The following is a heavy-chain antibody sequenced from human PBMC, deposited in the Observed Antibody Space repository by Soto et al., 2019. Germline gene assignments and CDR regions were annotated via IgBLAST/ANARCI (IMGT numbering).Heavy chain of an antibody. D-gene: IGHD6-13*01. V-gene: IGHV4-59*01. CDR2: IYYSGST. CDR1: GGSISSYY. CDR3: ARDDSSSWRHGFDP. J-gene: IGHJ5*02. Sequence: SETLSLTCTVSGGSISSYYWSWIRQPPGKGLEWIGYIYYSGSTNYNPSLKSRVTISVDTSKNQFSLKLSSVTAADTAVYYCARDDSSSWRHGFDPWGQGTLVTVSS.